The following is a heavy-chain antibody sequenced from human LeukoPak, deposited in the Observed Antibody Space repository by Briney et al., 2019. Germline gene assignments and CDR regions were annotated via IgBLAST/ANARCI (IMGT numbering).Heavy chain of an antibody. J-gene: IGHJ5*02. CDR2: INPNSGGT. D-gene: IGHD2-2*01. Sequence: ASVKVSCKASGYTFTGYYMHWVRQAPGQGLEWTGWINPNSGGTNYAQKFQGRVTMTRDTSISTAYMELSRLRSDDTAVYYCARELGQGYCSSTSCPSWFDPWGQGTLVTVSS. CDR1: GYTFTGYY. CDR3: ARELGQGYCSSTSCPSWFDP. V-gene: IGHV1-2*02.